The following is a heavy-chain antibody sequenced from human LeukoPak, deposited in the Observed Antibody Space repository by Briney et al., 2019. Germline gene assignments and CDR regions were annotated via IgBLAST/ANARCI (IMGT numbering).Heavy chain of an antibody. D-gene: IGHD7-27*01. V-gene: IGHV3-33*01. Sequence: PGGSLRLSCAASGFTFSSYGMPWVRQAPGKGLEWVAVIWYDGSNKYYADSVKGRFTISRDNSKNTLYLQMNSLRAEDTAVYYCATSSGVARHFYYYGMDVWGQGTTVTVSS. CDR1: GFTFSSYG. CDR3: ATSSGVARHFYYYGMDV. J-gene: IGHJ6*02. CDR2: IWYDGSNK.